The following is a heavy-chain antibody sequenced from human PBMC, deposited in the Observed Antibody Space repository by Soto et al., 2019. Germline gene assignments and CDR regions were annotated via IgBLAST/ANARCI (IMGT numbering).Heavy chain of an antibody. J-gene: IGHJ4*02. CDR2: IYYSGST. D-gene: IGHD7-27*01. V-gene: IGHV4-59*08. CDR3: ASHLGPRYFDY. Sequence: QVQLQESGPGLVKPSETLSLTCTVSGGSISSYYWSWIRQPPGKGLEWIGYIYYSGSTNYNPALKSXXTXSXXTAKNRFSLKLSSVTAADTAVYYCASHLGPRYFDYWGQGTLVTVSS. CDR1: GGSISSYY.